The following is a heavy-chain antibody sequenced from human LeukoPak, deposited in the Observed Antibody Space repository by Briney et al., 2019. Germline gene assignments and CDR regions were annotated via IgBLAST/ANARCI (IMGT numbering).Heavy chain of an antibody. Sequence: PGGSLRLSCAASGFTVSSNYMSWVPQAPGKGLEWVSAIYSGGSTYYADSVKGRFNICRDKSKNMLYLQMNSLRAEDTAVYYCARFGRPRIAARPFAPFDYWGQGTLVTVSS. J-gene: IGHJ4*02. D-gene: IGHD6-6*01. V-gene: IGHV3-53*01. CDR2: IYSGGST. CDR3: ARFGRPRIAARPFAPFDY. CDR1: GFTVSSNY.